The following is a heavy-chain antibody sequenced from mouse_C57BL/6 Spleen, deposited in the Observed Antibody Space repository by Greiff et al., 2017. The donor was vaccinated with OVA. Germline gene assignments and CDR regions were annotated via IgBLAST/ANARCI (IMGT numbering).Heavy chain of an antibody. Sequence: QVQLQQPGAELVKPGASVKMSCKASGYTFTSYWITWVKQRPGQGLEWIGDIYPGSGSTNYNEKFKSKATLTVDTSSSTAYMQLSSLTSEDSAVYYCARPDYYGSSYYAMDNWGQGTSVTVSS. CDR1: GYTFTSYW. V-gene: IGHV1-55*01. CDR3: ARPDYYGSSYYAMDN. J-gene: IGHJ4*01. CDR2: IYPGSGST. D-gene: IGHD1-1*01.